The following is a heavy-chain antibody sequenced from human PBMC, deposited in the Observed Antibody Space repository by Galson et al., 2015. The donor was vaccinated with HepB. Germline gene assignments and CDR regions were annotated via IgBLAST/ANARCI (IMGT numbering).Heavy chain of an antibody. D-gene: IGHD2-2*03. CDR2: IWYDGTYK. Sequence: SLRLSCAASGFTFSNYGMHWVRQAPGKGLEWVAVIWYDGTYKYYADSVKGRFTISRDQSKSTLYLQMNSLRVEDTAVYYCARDRRSSCSDYGGQGTLVPVSS. J-gene: IGHJ4*03. V-gene: IGHV3-33*01. CDR1: GFTFSNYG. CDR3: ARDRRSSCSDY.